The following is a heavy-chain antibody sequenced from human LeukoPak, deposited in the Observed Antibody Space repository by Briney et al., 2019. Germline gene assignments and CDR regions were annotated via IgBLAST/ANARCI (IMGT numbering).Heavy chain of an antibody. J-gene: IGHJ4*02. CDR1: GFTLSSHG. V-gene: IGHV3-48*03. CDR3: ARTPRMTLVRGDH. CDR2: ISSSGSII. Sequence: GGSLRLSCAASGFTLSSHGMNWVRQAPGKGLEWVSYISSSGSIIYYADSVKGRFTISRDNAKNSLYLQMNSLRAEDTAVYYCARTPRMTLVRGDHWGQGTLVTVSS. D-gene: IGHD3-10*01.